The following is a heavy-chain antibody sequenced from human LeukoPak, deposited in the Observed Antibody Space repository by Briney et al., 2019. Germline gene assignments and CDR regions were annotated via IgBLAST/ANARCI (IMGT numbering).Heavy chain of an antibody. CDR2: VYYTVAT. D-gene: IGHD3-22*01. Sequence: QSLCLTRTVSGVAISIVAYSSGWGRDNPGEGLGWVGGVYYTVATDYSPSLKSRVIISLDTSKNQFSLNLSSVTAADTAVYYCSRDATYFYDRSGYYYPYDAFDIWGQGTMVTVSS. V-gene: IGHV4-31*02. CDR3: SRDATYFYDRSGYYYPYDAFDI. J-gene: IGHJ3*02. CDR1: GVAISIVAYS.